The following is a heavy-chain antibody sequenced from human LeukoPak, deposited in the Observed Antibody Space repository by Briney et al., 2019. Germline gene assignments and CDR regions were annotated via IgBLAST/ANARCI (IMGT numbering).Heavy chain of an antibody. CDR2: ISGSGGSA. V-gene: IGHV3-23*01. CDR3: ARGGYDTYYYYGMDV. D-gene: IGHD5-12*01. Sequence: GGSLRLSCAASGFTFSSYAMSWVRQAPGKGLEWVSAISGSGGSAYYADSVKGRFTISRDNSKNTLYLQMNSLRAEDTAVYYCARGGYDTYYYYGMDVWGQGTTVTVSS. J-gene: IGHJ6*02. CDR1: GFTFSSYA.